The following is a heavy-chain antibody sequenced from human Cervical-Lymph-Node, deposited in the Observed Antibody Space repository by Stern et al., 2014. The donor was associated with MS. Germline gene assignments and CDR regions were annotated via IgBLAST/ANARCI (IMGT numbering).Heavy chain of an antibody. CDR3: AAEPMYYSDSVGAFDI. CDR2: IVVGRGKT. D-gene: IGHD3-22*01. V-gene: IGHV1-58*01. Sequence: MQLVESGPEVKKPGTSVKVSCKASGFTFTSSAVQWVRQARGQRLEWIGWIVVGRGKTNYAQKFRERVTITREMSTSTAYLELSSLRSEDTAVYYCAAEPMYYSDSVGAFDIWGQGTMVTVSS. CDR1: GFTFTSSA. J-gene: IGHJ3*02.